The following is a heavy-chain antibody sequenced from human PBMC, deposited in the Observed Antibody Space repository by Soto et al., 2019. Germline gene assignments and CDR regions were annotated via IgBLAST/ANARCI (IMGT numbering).Heavy chain of an antibody. V-gene: IGHV4-4*02. Sequence: SETLSLTCGVSGDSITTYKLWTWVRQTPGRGLEWIGEIYDSGNTRYNPSLKSRVTISKDTSRNQLSLKLNSVTVADTAVYYCATCQLGEYYYAMDMWGQGTTVTVYS. CDR1: GDSITTYKL. CDR3: ATCQLGEYYYAMDM. CDR2: IYDSGNT. J-gene: IGHJ6*01. D-gene: IGHD7-27*01.